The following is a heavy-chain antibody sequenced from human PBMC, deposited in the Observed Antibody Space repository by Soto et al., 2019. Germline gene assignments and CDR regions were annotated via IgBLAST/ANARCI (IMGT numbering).Heavy chain of an antibody. Sequence: QVQLQESGPGLVKPSGTLSLTCAVSSGSISSSNWWSWVRQPPGKGLEWIGEIYHSGSTNYNPSRKSRVTISVDKSTNQFSLKLSSVTAADTAVYYCARATLWFGELSGSTYNWFDPWGQGTLVTVSS. D-gene: IGHD3-10*01. CDR1: SGSISSSNW. CDR3: ARATLWFGELSGSTYNWFDP. CDR2: IYHSGST. J-gene: IGHJ5*02. V-gene: IGHV4-4*02.